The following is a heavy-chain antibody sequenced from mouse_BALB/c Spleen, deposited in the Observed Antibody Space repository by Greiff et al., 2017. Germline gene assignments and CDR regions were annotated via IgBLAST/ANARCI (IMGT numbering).Heavy chain of an antibody. V-gene: IGHV1S81*02. CDR1: GYTFTSYW. J-gene: IGHJ3*01. CDR2: INPSNGRT. D-gene: IGHD1-1*01. Sequence: QVQLKQPGAELVKPGASVKLSCKASGYTFTSYWMHWVKQRPGQGLEWIGEINPSNGRTNYNEKFKSKATLTVDKSSSTAYMQLSSLTSEDSAVYYCARRPYYGSSYEAYWGQGTLVTVSA. CDR3: ARRPYYGSSYEAY.